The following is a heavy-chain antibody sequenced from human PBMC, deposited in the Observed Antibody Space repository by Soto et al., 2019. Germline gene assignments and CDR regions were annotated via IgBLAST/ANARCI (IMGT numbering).Heavy chain of an antibody. V-gene: IGHV3-7*01. CDR1: GFTFGNYW. CDR3: ARRRAPNWFDP. J-gene: IGHJ5*02. Sequence: EVQLVESGGGLVQPGGSLSLSCAASGFTFGNYWMSWVRQAPGKGLEWVANIKQDGSEKYYVDSVKGRFTISRDNAKNSLYLQMSSLRAEDTAVYYCARRRAPNWFDPWGQGTLVTVSS. CDR2: IKQDGSEK.